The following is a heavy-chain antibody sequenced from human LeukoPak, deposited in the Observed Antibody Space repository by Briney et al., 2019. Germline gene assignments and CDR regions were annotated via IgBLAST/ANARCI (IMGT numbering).Heavy chain of an antibody. Sequence: PSETLSLSCALYGGSFSGYYWGWIRQPPVKGLEWIGEINHSGSTNYNPSLKSRVTISVDTSKNQFSLKLSSVTAADTAVYYCASLRERSYYARGFDYWGQGTLVTVSS. V-gene: IGHV4-34*01. CDR3: ASLRERSYYARGFDY. J-gene: IGHJ4*02. D-gene: IGHD1-26*01. CDR2: INHSGST. CDR1: GGSFSGYY.